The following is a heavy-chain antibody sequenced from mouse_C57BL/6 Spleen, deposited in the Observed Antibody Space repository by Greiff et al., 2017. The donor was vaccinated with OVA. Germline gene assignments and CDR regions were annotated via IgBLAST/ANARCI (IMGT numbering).Heavy chain of an antibody. J-gene: IGHJ3*01. D-gene: IGHD2-4*01. CDR3: ARGYDYDPAWFAY. CDR1: GYTFTDYY. Sequence: EVQLQESGPVLVKPGASVKMSCKASGYTFTDYYMNWVKQSHGKSLEWIGVINPYNGGTSYNQKFKGKATLTVDKSSSTAYMELNSLTSEDSAVYYCARGYDYDPAWFAYWGQGTLVTVSA. CDR2: INPYNGGT. V-gene: IGHV1-19*01.